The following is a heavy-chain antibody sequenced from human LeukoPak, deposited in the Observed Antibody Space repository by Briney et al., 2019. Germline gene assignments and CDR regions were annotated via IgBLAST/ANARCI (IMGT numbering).Heavy chain of an antibody. V-gene: IGHV1-46*01. Sequence: RASVKVSCKASGYTFSSYYMHWVRQAPGQGLEWMGIINPSGGSTTYAQKLQGRVTVTIDTSTSTGYMELSSLRSEDTAVFYCARQSVRPGASPLFDYWGQGTLVTVSS. J-gene: IGHJ4*02. D-gene: IGHD1-14*01. CDR3: ARQSVRPGASPLFDY. CDR1: GYTFSSYY. CDR2: INPSGGST.